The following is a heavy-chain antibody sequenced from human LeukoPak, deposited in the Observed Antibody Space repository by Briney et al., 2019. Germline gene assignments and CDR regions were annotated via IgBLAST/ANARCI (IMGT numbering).Heavy chain of an antibody. CDR2: IKQGGSER. CDR1: GFTFADHA. Sequence: GGSLRLSCAASGFTFADHATSWVRQAPGKGLEWVANIKQGGSERNYVDSVKGRFTISRDNAKNSLFLQMDSLRAEDTAVYYCAMAGYSDGPFDFDYWGQGTLVTVSS. J-gene: IGHJ4*02. CDR3: AMAGYSDGPFDFDY. D-gene: IGHD5-18*01. V-gene: IGHV3-7*01.